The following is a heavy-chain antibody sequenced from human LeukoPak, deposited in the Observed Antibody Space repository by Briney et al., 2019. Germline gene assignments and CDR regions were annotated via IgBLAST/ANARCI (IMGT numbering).Heavy chain of an antibody. CDR2: IYTSGST. J-gene: IGHJ4*02. D-gene: IGHD3-22*01. V-gene: IGHV4-4*07. CDR1: GGSISSYY. CDR3: ARVTGYMIEDYFDY. Sequence: SETLSLTCTVSGGSISSYYWSWIRQPAGKGLEWIGRIYTSGSTNYNPSLKSRVTISVDTSKNQFSLKLNSVTAADTAVYYCARVTGYMIEDYFDYWGQGTLVTVSS.